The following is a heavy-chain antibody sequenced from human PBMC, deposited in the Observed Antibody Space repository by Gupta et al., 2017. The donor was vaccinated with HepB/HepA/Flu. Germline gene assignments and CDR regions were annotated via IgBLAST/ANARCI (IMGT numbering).Heavy chain of an antibody. CDR1: GFTFDDYA. V-gene: IGHV3-43*02. CDR2: ISGDGGST. D-gene: IGHD1-26*01. Sequence: EVQLVESGGGVVQPGGSLRLSCAASGFTFDDYAMPWVRQAPGKGLEWVSLISGDGGSTYYADSVKGRFTISRDNSKNSLYLQMNSLRTEDTALYYCAKDLYSGSYWGVWVFDYWGQGTLVTVSS. CDR3: AKDLYSGSYWGVWVFDY. J-gene: IGHJ4*02.